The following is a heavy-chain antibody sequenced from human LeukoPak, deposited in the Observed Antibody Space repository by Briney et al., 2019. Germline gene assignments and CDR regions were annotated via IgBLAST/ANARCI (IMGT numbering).Heavy chain of an antibody. CDR2: ISSSGSTI. J-gene: IGHJ4*02. V-gene: IGHV3-48*03. CDR3: AKDQLNRFCSGGSCSVTHDY. D-gene: IGHD2-15*01. CDR1: GFTFSSYE. Sequence: GGSLRLSCVASGFTFSSYEMNWVRQAPGKGLEWVSYISSSGSTIYYADSVKGRFTISRDNAKNSLYLQMNGLRAEDTAVYYCAKDQLNRFCSGGSCSVTHDYWGQGTLVTVSS.